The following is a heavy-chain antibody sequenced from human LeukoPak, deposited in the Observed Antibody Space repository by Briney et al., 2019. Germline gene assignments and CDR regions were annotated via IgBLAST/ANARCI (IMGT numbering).Heavy chain of an antibody. Sequence: PGGSLRLSCAASGFTFSSYAMSWVRQAPGKGLEWVSAISGGGGSTYYADSVKGRFTISRDNSKNTLYLQMNSLRAEDTAVYYCAKDGSYDILTGYYLADYWGQGTLVTVSS. CDR3: AKDGSYDILTGYYLADY. D-gene: IGHD3-9*01. J-gene: IGHJ4*02. CDR2: ISGGGGST. CDR1: GFTFSSYA. V-gene: IGHV3-23*01.